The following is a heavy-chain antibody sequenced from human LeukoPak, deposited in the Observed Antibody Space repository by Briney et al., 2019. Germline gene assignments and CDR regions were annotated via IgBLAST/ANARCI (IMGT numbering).Heavy chain of an antibody. CDR2: IYYSGST. V-gene: IGHV4-31*03. D-gene: IGHD6-13*01. Sequence: SETLSLTCTVSGVSISSGGYYWNWIRQHPGKGLEWIGYIYYSGSTYYNPSLKSRVTISVDTSKNQFPLKLSSVTAADTAVYFCARDKGAGYSSSWSYSYGMDVWGQGTTVTVSS. J-gene: IGHJ6*02. CDR1: GVSISSGGYY. CDR3: ARDKGAGYSSSWSYSYGMDV.